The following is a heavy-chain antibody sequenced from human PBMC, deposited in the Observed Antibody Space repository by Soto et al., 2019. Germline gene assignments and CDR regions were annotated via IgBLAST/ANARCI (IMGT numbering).Heavy chain of an antibody. D-gene: IGHD3-16*02. CDR2: ISPANGNT. J-gene: IGHJ4*02. Sequence: QVQLAQSGAEERKPGASVKVSCEATGYTFTAYAMPWVRQAPGRRLEWMGWISPANGNTKYSQKFQGRLTITSDTSAKTVYMELSSLTSEDTAMYYCTRSAISPYGGLIGPFDYWGQGNLVTVSS. V-gene: IGHV1-3*05. CDR1: GYTFTAYA. CDR3: TRSAISPYGGLIGPFDY.